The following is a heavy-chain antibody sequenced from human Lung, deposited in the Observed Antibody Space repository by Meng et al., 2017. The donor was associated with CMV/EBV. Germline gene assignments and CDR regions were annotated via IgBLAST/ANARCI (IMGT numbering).Heavy chain of an antibody. Sequence: GGSLRLXCAASRFTFSAYEMNWVRQAPGKGLEWVSYIGGSGGPINYADSVRGRFTISRNNARNSMYLQMNSLRAEDTAVYYCARGGYDYVWGSLDYWDQGXLVTVSS. V-gene: IGHV3-48*03. CDR3: ARGGYDYVWGSLDY. J-gene: IGHJ4*02. CDR2: IGGSGGPI. CDR1: RFTFSAYE. D-gene: IGHD3-16*01.